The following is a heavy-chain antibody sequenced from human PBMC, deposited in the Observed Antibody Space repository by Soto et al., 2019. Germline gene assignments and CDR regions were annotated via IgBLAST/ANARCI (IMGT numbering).Heavy chain of an antibody. CDR3: ARGLVVVVAASFDY. Sequence: LSLTCAASGFTFSSYWMSWVRQAPGKGLEWVANIKQDGSEKYYVDSVKGRFTISRDNAKNSLYLQMNSLRAEDTAVYYCARGLVVVVAASFDYWGQGTLVTVSS. CDR2: IKQDGSEK. D-gene: IGHD2-15*01. V-gene: IGHV3-7*01. J-gene: IGHJ4*02. CDR1: GFTFSSYW.